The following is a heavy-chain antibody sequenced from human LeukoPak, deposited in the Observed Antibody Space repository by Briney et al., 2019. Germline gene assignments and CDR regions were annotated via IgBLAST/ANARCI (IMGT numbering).Heavy chain of an antibody. D-gene: IGHD5-12*01. CDR2: IYSGGNT. CDR3: AKDSGYSGYALDY. CDR1: GFSVSSNY. J-gene: IGHJ4*02. V-gene: IGHV3-66*01. Sequence: GGSLRLSCAASGFSVSSNYMSWVRQAPGKGLEWISLIYSGGNTYYADSVKGRFSISRDNSKNTLYLQTHSLRAEDTAVYYCAKDSGYSGYALDYWGQGTLVTVFS.